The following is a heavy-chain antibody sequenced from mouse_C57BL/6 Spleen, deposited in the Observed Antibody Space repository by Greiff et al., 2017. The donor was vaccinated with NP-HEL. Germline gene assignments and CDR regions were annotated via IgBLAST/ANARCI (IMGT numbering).Heavy chain of an antibody. CDR1: GYTFTSYW. Sequence: QVQLQQPGAELVRPGSSVKLSCKASGYTFTSYWMHWVKQRPIQGLEWIGNIDPSDSETHSNQKFKDKATLTVAKSTSTAYMQLSGLTSEDSAVYYCARPGYGSSPYGYFDVWGTGTTVTVSS. V-gene: IGHV1-52*01. J-gene: IGHJ1*03. D-gene: IGHD1-1*01. CDR3: ARPGYGSSPYGYFDV. CDR2: IDPSDSET.